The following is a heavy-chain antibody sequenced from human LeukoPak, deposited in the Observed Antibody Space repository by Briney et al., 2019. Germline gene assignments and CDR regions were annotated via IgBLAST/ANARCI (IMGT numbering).Heavy chain of an antibody. V-gene: IGHV3-21*01. Sequence: PGGSLRLSCAASGFTFSSYSMNWVRQAPGKGLEWVSSISSSSSYIYYADSVKGRFTISRDNAKNSLYLQMNSLRAEDTAVYYCARENYDFWSGYYEGAYLDYWGQGTLVTVSS. CDR2: ISSSSSYI. CDR1: GFTFSSYS. CDR3: ARENYDFWSGYYEGAYLDY. D-gene: IGHD3-3*01. J-gene: IGHJ4*02.